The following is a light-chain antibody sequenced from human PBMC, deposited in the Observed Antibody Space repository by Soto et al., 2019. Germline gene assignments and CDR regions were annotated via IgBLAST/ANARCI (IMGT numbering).Light chain of an antibody. V-gene: IGKV3-15*01. Sequence: EVLMTQSTATLSVSPGERATLSCRASQSVLSNLAWYQQKPGQAPRLLIYGASTRATGLPARFSGSGSGTEFTLTISSLQSEDFAVYFCQQYNNWPQAFGQGTKLEIK. CDR1: QSVLSN. CDR3: QQYNNWPQA. CDR2: GAS. J-gene: IGKJ2*01.